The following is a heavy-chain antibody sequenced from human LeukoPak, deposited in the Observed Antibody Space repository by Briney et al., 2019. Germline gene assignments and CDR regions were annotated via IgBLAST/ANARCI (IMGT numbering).Heavy chain of an antibody. D-gene: IGHD6-13*01. CDR2: IYHSGST. V-gene: IGHV4-30-2*01. CDR3: ASYIAAAGTTGD. J-gene: IGHJ4*02. Sequence: SETLSLTCTVSGCSISSVGYYWSWIRQPPGKGLEWIGYIYHSGSTYYNPSLKSRATISVDRSKNQFSLKLSSVTAADTAVYYCASYIAAAGTTGDWGQGTLVTVSS. CDR1: GCSISSVGYY.